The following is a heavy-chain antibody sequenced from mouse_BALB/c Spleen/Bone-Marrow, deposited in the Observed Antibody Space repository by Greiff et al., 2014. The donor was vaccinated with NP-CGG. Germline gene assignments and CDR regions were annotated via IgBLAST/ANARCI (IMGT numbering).Heavy chain of an antibody. CDR1: GYAFSNYG. J-gene: IGHJ4*01. D-gene: IGHD2-4*01. CDR2: IYPGDGDT. CDR3: ASVYDYGRGYAMDY. V-gene: IGHV1-80*01. Sequence: VQRVESGAELVRPGSSVKISCKASGYAFSNYGMNWVKQRPGQGLEWIGQIYPGDGDTNYNGKFKGRVTLTADKSSSTAYMQLSSLTSEDSAVYFCASVYDYGRGYAMDYWGQGTSVTVSS.